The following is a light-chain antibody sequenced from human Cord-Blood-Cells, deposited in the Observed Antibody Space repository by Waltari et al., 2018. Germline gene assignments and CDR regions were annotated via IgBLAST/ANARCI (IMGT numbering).Light chain of an antibody. V-gene: IGKV1-33*01. CDR1: QDISNY. CDR3: QQYDNLRT. J-gene: IGKJ1*01. Sequence: DIQMTQSPSSLSASVGDRVTITCQASQDISNYLNWYQQKPGKAPKLLIYDASNLETGVPSRFSGSGSGTDFTFTISSLQPEDIATDYCQQYDNLRTFGQGTKVEIK. CDR2: DAS.